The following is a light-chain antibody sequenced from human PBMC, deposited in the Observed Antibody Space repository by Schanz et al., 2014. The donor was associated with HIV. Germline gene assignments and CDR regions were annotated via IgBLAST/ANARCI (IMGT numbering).Light chain of an antibody. CDR3: ATWDDSLDGWV. Sequence: QSVLTQPPSASGTPGQRVTISCSGSSSNIGINTVNWYQHLPGTAPKLLIYAGNQRASGVPDRLSGSGSGTSASLVISGLQSQDESDFFCATWDDSLDGWVFGGGTKLTVL. V-gene: IGLV1-44*01. CDR1: SSNIGINT. CDR2: AGN. J-gene: IGLJ3*02.